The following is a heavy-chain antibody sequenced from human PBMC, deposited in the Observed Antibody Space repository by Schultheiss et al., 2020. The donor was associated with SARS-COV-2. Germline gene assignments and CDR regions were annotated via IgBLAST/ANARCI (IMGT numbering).Heavy chain of an antibody. J-gene: IGHJ6*02. CDR2: INPNSGGT. CDR1: GYTFTGYY. V-gene: IGHV1-2*04. CDR3: ARDRDPTGVFGEVYYYYGMDV. Sequence: ASVKVSCKASGYTFTGYYMHWVRQAPGQGLEWMGWINPNSGGTNYAQKFQGWVTMTRDTSISTAYMELSRLRSDDTAVYYCARDRDPTGVFGEVYYYYGMDVWGQGTTVTVSS. D-gene: IGHD3-3*01.